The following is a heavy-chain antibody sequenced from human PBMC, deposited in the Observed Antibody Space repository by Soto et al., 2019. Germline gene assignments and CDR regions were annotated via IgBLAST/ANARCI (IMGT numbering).Heavy chain of an antibody. Sequence: SSETLSLTCTVSGDSMTNNYWGWIRQPPGKGLEWIGYVYYSGATNYNPSLKSRVSMSPDPSRDQFSLKLTSVTAADTAVYYCARAMGDWGTYYYYYGMDVWGQRTMVTVSS. D-gene: IGHD3-16*01. CDR1: GDSMTNNY. CDR2: VYYSGAT. V-gene: IGHV4-59*01. CDR3: ARAMGDWGTYYYYYGMDV. J-gene: IGHJ6*02.